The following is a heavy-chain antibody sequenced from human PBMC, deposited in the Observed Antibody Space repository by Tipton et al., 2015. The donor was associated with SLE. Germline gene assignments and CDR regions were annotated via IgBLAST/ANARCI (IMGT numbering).Heavy chain of an antibody. CDR1: GYSISSGSY. V-gene: IGHV4-38-2*02. Sequence: GLVKPSETLSLTCTVSGYSISSGSYWGWIRQPPGKGLEWLGKIYHSGTTHYNPSLKSRVTILVETSKNQFSLKVSSVTAADTAVYYCARHYGSSFDFWGQGTLVTVSS. J-gene: IGHJ4*02. D-gene: IGHD6-13*01. CDR2: IYHSGTT. CDR3: ARHYGSSFDF.